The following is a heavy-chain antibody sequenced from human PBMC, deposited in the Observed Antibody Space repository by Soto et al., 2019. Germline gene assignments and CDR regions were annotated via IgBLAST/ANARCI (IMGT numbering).Heavy chain of an antibody. J-gene: IGHJ4*02. CDR1: GFSLSTSGVG. Sequence: SGPTLVKPTQTLTLTCTFSGFSLSTSGVGVGWIRQPPGKALEWLALIYWDDDKRYSPSLESRLTITKDTSKNQVVLTMTNMDPVDTATYYCARTTPYCSGGSCYFEFRNWGQGTLVTVSS. CDR2: IYWDDDK. D-gene: IGHD2-15*01. V-gene: IGHV2-5*02. CDR3: ARTTPYCSGGSCYFEFRN.